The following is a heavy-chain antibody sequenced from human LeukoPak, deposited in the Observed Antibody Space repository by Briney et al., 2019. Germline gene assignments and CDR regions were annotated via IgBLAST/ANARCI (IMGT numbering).Heavy chain of an antibody. CDR2: ISSSSSYI. CDR1: GFAFSTYS. D-gene: IGHD1-7*01. J-gene: IGHJ4*02. CDR3: ASRTGTTLYY. Sequence: GGSLRLSCAASGFAFSTYSMKWVRQAPGKGLEWVSSISSSSSYIYYADSVKGRFTISRDNAKNSLYLQMNSLRAEDTAVYYCASRTGTTLYYWGQGTLVTVSS. V-gene: IGHV3-21*01.